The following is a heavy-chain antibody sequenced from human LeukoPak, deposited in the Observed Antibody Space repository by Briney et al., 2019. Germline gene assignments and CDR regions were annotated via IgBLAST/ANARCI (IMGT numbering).Heavy chain of an antibody. CDR3: ARVGRTGSGSYYSYFDY. V-gene: IGHV4-4*07. D-gene: IGHD3-10*01. J-gene: IGHJ4*02. CDR1: GGSISGYY. CDR2: IYTSGST. Sequence: ASGTLSLTCTVSGGSISGYYWSSTRQPAGKGLEWIGRIYTSGSTNYNPSLKSRVTMSVDTSKNQFSLKLSSVTAADTAVYYCARVGRTGSGSYYSYFDYWGQGTLVTVSS.